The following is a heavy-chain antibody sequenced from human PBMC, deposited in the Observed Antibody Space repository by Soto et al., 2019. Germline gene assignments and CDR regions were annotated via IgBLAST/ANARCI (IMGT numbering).Heavy chain of an antibody. D-gene: IGHD3-10*01. Sequence: QVQLVESGGGLVKPAGSLRLSCAASGFTFSDYYMSWIRQAPGKGLEWISCISSSGNYADYADSMKGRFSISRDNAKNSLYLQVHSLRAEDTAVYYCARSSGSYWWEFDYWGQGTLVTVSS. V-gene: IGHV3-11*06. CDR1: GFTFSDYY. J-gene: IGHJ4*02. CDR2: ISSSGNYA. CDR3: ARSSGSYWWEFDY.